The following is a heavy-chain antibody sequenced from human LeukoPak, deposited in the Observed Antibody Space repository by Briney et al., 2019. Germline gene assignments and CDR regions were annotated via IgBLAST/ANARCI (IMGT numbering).Heavy chain of an antibody. CDR2: ISSDGGNK. D-gene: IGHD6-19*01. J-gene: IGHJ3*02. CDR3: ARGHDSGWYRYSALDI. Sequence: AGGSLRLSCAASGFTFSSYAMSWVRQAPGKGLEWVAVISSDGGNKYYADSVRGRFTISRDNSKNTLYLQMNSLRAEDTAVYFCARGHDSGWYRYSALDIWGQGTMVTVSS. CDR1: GFTFSSYA. V-gene: IGHV3-30*04.